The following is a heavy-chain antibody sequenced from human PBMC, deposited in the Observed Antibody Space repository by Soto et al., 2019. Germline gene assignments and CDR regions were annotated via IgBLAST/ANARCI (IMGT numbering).Heavy chain of an antibody. J-gene: IGHJ6*02. V-gene: IGHV4-39*07. CDR2: IYYSGST. CDR1: GDSISSSSYY. D-gene: IGHD2-21*02. Sequence: PSETLALTCTASGDSISSSSYYWGWIRQPPGKGLEWIGSIYYSGSTYYNPSLKSRVTISVDTSKNQFSLKLSSMTAADTAVYFCARVAHCGGDCYSGYYGMDVWGQGTTVTVSS. CDR3: ARVAHCGGDCYSGYYGMDV.